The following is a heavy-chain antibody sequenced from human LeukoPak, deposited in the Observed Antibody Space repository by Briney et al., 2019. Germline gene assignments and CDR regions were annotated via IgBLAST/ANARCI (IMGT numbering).Heavy chain of an antibody. CDR2: ISSSGSTI. CDR3: ARGVRFLEWLSKTTPFDS. Sequence: GGSLRLSCAASGFTFSDYYMSWIRQAPGKGLEWVSYISSSGSTIYYADSVKGRFTISRDNAKNSLYLQMNSLRAEDTAVYYCARGVRFLEWLSKTTPFDSWGQGTLVTVSS. D-gene: IGHD3-3*01. V-gene: IGHV3-11*04. CDR1: GFTFSDYY. J-gene: IGHJ4*02.